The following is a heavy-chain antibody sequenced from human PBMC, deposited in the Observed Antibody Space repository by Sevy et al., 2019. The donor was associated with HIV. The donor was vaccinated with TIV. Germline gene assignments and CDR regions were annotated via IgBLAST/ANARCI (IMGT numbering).Heavy chain of an antibody. V-gene: IGHV3-53*01. D-gene: IGHD2-15*01. Sequence: GGSLRLSCAASGFTVSSNYMSWVRQAPGKGLEWVSVIYSGGSTYYADSVKGRFTISRDNSKNTLYLQRNSLRAEDTAGYYCARGHPHCSGGSCQKYYFDYWGQGTLVTVSS. J-gene: IGHJ4*02. CDR3: ARGHPHCSGGSCQKYYFDY. CDR2: IYSGGST. CDR1: GFTVSSNY.